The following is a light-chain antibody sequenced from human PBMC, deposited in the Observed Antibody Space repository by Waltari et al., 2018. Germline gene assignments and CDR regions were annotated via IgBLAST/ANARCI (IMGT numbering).Light chain of an antibody. CDR2: RAV. V-gene: IGKV3-15*01. CDR1: QSNYDN. CDR3: QQYNRWPPVT. J-gene: IGKJ5*01. Sequence: EVVMLQSPATLSASPGERAPLSCRASQSNYDNLAWYQHKPGHAPRLLIYRAVARATGIPARFSVRASATEFTLTISSLQSEDSAVYYCQQYNRWPPVTFGQGTRLEIK.